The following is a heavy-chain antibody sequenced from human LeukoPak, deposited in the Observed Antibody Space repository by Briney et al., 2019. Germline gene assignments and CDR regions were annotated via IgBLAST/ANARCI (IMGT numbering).Heavy chain of an antibody. CDR1: GGSFSGYY. J-gene: IGHJ4*02. CDR2: INHSGST. V-gene: IGHV4-34*01. CDR3: ARIQVSSWYVPVDY. Sequence: SETLSLTCAVYGGSFSGYYWSWICQPPGKGLEWIGEINHSGSTNYNPSLKSRVTISVDTSKNQFSLKLSSVTAADTAVYYCARIQVSSWYVPVDYWGQGTLVTVSS. D-gene: IGHD6-13*01.